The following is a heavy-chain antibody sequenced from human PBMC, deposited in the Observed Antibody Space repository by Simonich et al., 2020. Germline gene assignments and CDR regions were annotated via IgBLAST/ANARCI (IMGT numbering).Heavy chain of an antibody. J-gene: IGHJ6*02. CDR1: GFTFSSYS. V-gene: IGHV3-21*01. CDR3: ARWIAVAGTGAYGMDV. CDR2: ISISSSYI. D-gene: IGHD6-19*01. Sequence: EVQLVESGGGLVKPGGSLRLSCAASGFTFSSYSMNWVRQAPGKGLERVSSISISSSYIYYADSVKGRFTITRDNAKNSLYLQMNSLRAEDTAVYYCARWIAVAGTGAYGMDVWGQGTTVTVSS.